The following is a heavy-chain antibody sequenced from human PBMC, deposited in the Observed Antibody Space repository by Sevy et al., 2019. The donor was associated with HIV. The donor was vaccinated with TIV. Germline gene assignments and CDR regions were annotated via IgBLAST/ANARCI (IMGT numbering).Heavy chain of an antibody. D-gene: IGHD2-2*01. J-gene: IGHJ3*02. V-gene: IGHV3-23*01. CDR2: ISGSGGST. CDR1: GFTFSSYA. Sequence: GGSLRLSCAASGFTFSSYAMSWVRQAPGKGLEWVSAISGSGGSTYNADSVKGRFTISRDNSKNPLYLQMNSLRAEDTAVYYCAKDEIVPAAISRAFDIRGQGTMVTVSS. CDR3: AKDEIVPAAISRAFDI.